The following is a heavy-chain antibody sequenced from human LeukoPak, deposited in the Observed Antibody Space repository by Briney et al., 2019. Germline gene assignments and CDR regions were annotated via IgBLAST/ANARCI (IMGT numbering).Heavy chain of an antibody. CDR3: ARVRPYSSSRGPLGY. CDR2: INHSGST. J-gene: IGHJ4*02. D-gene: IGHD6-6*01. CDR1: GGSFSGYY. V-gene: IGHV4-34*01. Sequence: SETLSLTCAVYGGSFSGYYWSWIRQPPGKGLEWIGEINHSGSTNYNPSLKSRVTISVDTSKNQFSLKLSSVTAADTAVYYCARVRPYSSSRGPLGYWGQGTWSLSPQ.